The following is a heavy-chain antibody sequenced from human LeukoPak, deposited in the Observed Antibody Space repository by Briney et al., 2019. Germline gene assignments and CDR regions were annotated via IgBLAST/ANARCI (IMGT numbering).Heavy chain of an antibody. J-gene: IGHJ3*02. CDR3: ARHGYYDSSGYYRDAFDI. D-gene: IGHD3-22*01. CDR1: GGSISSSSYY. V-gene: IGHV4-39*01. Sequence: PSETLSLTCTVSGGSISSSSYYWGWIRQPPGKGLEWIGSIYYSGSTYYNPSLKSRVTIYVDTSKNQFSLKLSSVTAADTAVYYCARHGYYDSSGYYRDAFDIWGQGSMVTVSS. CDR2: IYYSGST.